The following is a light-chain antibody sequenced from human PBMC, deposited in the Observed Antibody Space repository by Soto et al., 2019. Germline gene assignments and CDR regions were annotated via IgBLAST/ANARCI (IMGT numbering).Light chain of an antibody. J-gene: IGKJ1*01. CDR2: GAS. CDR1: QSVSRSS. V-gene: IGKV3D-7*01. CDR3: QQDNNWPLS. Sequence: DIGLTQSPGTLSLSQGERATLSCRASQSVSRSSLAWYQPRPGQAPRLLIYGASKMAISLPARFSGNGSGTEFTLTITSRQSEDFAVYYCQQDNNWPLSFCQGTQ.